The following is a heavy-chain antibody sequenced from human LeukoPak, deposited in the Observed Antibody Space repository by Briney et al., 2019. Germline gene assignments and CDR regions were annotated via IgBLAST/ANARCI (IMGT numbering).Heavy chain of an antibody. V-gene: IGHV4-39*01. CDR2: ISYGGST. J-gene: IGHJ4*02. CDR1: GGSISSNSNY. D-gene: IGHD2-21*01. CDR3: ARQALWFFDH. Sequence: PSETLSLTCTVPGGSISSNSNYWAWIRHPPGRGLEWIGSISYGGSTHYSPSLETRVPTPVATSKNQFSLKLSSVTAADTAVYYCARQALWFFDHWGQGTLVTVSS.